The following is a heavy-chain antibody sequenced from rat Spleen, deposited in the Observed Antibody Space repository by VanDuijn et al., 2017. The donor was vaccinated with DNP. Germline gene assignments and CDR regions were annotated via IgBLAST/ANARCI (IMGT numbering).Heavy chain of an antibody. Sequence: EVQLVESGGGLVQSGNSLTLSCAASGFTFSDYSMAWVRQAPKQGLEWVATITYDGTGGNYGDSVKGRFTISRDNAKNTLYLQMNSLRSEDMATYYCVRWNSGHFDYWGQGVMVPVSS. D-gene: IGHD4-3*01. CDR1: GFTFSDYS. CDR2: ITYDGTGG. CDR3: VRWNSGHFDY. V-gene: IGHV5-22*01. J-gene: IGHJ2*01.